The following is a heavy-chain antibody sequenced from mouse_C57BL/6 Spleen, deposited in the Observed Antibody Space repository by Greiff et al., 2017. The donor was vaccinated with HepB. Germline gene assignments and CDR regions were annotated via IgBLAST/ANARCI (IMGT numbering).Heavy chain of an antibody. Sequence: VQLKESVAELVRPGASVKLSCTASGFNIKNTYMHWVKQRPEQGLEWIGRIDPANGNTKYAPKFQGKATITADTSSNTAYLQLSSLTSEDTAIYYCASRDAYDGYYYAMDYWGQGTSVTVSS. J-gene: IGHJ4*01. CDR2: IDPANGNT. D-gene: IGHD2-3*01. CDR1: GFNIKNTY. V-gene: IGHV14-3*01. CDR3: ASRDAYDGYYYAMDY.